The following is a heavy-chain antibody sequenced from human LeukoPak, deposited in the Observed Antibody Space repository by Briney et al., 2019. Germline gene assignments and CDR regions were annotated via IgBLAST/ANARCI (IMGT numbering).Heavy chain of an antibody. J-gene: IGHJ4*02. V-gene: IGHV3-7*04. CDR1: GFTFSSYW. Sequence: GGSLRLSCAASGFTFSSYWMSWVRQAPGKGLEWVANIKQDGSEKYYVDSVKGRFTISRDNAKNSLYLQMNSLRAEATAVYYCARDPDGHLFDYWGQGTLVTVSS. CDR3: ARDPDGHLFDY. D-gene: IGHD1-14*01. CDR2: IKQDGSEK.